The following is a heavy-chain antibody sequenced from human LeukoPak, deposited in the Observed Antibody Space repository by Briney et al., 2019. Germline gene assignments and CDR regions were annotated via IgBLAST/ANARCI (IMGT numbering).Heavy chain of an antibody. D-gene: IGHD3-22*01. CDR2: IYYSGST. V-gene: IGHV4-59*01. CDR3: ARDYDSTGYYWS. CDR1: GGSISTYY. Sequence: SETLSLTCNVSGGSISTYYWSWIRQPPGKGLEWIGYIYYSGSTNYNPSLKSRVTMSVDTSKSQFSLKLNSVTAADTAVSYCARDYDSTGYYWSWGQGTLVTVSS. J-gene: IGHJ4*02.